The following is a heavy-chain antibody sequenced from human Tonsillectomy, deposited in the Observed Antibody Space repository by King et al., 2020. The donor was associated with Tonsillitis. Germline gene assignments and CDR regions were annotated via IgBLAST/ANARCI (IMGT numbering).Heavy chain of an antibody. Sequence: VQLVESGGGLVKPGGSLRLSCAASGFTFSNAWMSWVRQAPGKGLEWVGRIKSKTDGGTTDYAAPVKGRFTISRDDSKNTLYLQMNSLKTEDTAVYYCATLLLKTTDNLGKAGYWGQGTLVTVSS. CDR2: IKSKTDGGTT. CDR3: ATLLLKTTDNLGKAGY. V-gene: IGHV3-15*01. D-gene: IGHD4-17*01. CDR1: GFTFSNAW. J-gene: IGHJ4*02.